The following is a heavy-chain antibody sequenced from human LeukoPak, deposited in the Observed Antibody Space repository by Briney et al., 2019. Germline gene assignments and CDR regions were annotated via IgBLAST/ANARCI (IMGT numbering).Heavy chain of an antibody. J-gene: IGHJ4*02. Sequence: SVKVSCKASGYTFTSYGINWVRQAPGQGLEWMGRIIPILDTPNYAQKFQGRVTITADKSTSTAYMELSSLRSEDTAVYYCARDLTSYYYDNNGAFDFWGQGTLVTVSS. CDR2: IIPILDTP. V-gene: IGHV1-69*04. D-gene: IGHD3-22*01. CDR3: ARDLTSYYYDNNGAFDF. CDR1: GYTFTSYG.